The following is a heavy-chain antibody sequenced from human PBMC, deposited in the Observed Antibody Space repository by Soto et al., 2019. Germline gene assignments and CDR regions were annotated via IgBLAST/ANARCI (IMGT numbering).Heavy chain of an antibody. Sequence: SETLSLTCTVSGGSISSYYWGWIRQPPGKGLEWIGSIYYSGSTYYNPSLKSRVTISVDTSKNQFSLKLSSVTAADTAVYYCARLYCSGGSCYQTYYYYGMDVWGQGTTVTVSS. CDR2: IYYSGST. CDR3: ARLYCSGGSCYQTYYYYGMDV. V-gene: IGHV4-39*01. D-gene: IGHD2-15*01. CDR1: GGSISSYY. J-gene: IGHJ6*02.